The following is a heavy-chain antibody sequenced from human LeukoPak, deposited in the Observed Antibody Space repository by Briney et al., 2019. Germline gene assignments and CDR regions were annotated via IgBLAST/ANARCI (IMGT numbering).Heavy chain of an antibody. CDR3: AKRLSDQRGMDAFDI. Sequence: GGSLRLSCAASGFTFSSYAMSWVRQAPGKGLEWVSYISGSGDSTYCADPVKGRFTISRDNSKSTLYLQMSSLRAEDTAVYYCAKRLSDQRGMDAFDIWGQGTMVTVSS. CDR1: GFTFSSYA. D-gene: IGHD3-16*01. J-gene: IGHJ3*02. CDR2: ISGSGDST. V-gene: IGHV3-23*01.